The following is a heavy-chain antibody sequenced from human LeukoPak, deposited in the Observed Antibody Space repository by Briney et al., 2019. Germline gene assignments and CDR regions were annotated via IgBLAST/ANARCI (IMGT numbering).Heavy chain of an antibody. D-gene: IGHD3-9*01. CDR3: ARYLRYFDWLLSGYYYYYYMDV. CDR2: INPNSGGT. J-gene: IGHJ6*03. CDR1: EYTFTGYY. V-gene: IGHV1-2*02. Sequence: ASVKVSCKASEYTFTGYYIHWVRQAPGQGLEWMGWINPNSGGTNYAQKFQGRVTMTTDTSTSTAYMELRSLRSDDTAVYYCARYLRYFDWLLSGYYYYYYMDVWGKGTTVTVSS.